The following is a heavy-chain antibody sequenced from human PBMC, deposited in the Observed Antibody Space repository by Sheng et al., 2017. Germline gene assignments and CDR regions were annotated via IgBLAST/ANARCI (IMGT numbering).Heavy chain of an antibody. V-gene: IGHV1-18*01. CDR1: GYTFTSYG. D-gene: IGHD5-12*01. CDR3: ARDPGQVEMATIHYYYGMDV. Sequence: QVQLVQSGAEVKKPGASVKVSCKASGYTFTSYGISWVRQAPGQGLEWMGWISAYNGNTNYAQKLQGRVTMTTDTSTSTAYMELRSLRSDDTAVYYCARDPGQVEMATIHYYYGMDVWGQGTTVTVSS. CDR2: ISAYNGNT. J-gene: IGHJ6*02.